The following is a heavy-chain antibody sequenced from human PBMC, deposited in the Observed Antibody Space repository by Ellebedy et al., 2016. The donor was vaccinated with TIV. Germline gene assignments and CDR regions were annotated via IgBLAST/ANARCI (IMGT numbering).Heavy chain of an antibody. V-gene: IGHV1-24*01. J-gene: IGHJ4*02. CDR2: FDPEDGER. Sequence: ASVKVSCKVSGYTLTKLSMHWVRQAPGKGLEWMGGFDPEDGERIYGQKFQGRVTMTEDISTDTAYMELSSLTSEDTAVYYWARGGGYSGYDLGDYWGQGTLVTVS. CDR3: ARGGGYSGYDLGDY. CDR1: GYTLTKLS. D-gene: IGHD5-12*01.